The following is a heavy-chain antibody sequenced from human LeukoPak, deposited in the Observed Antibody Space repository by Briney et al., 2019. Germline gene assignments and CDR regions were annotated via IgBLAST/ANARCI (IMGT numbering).Heavy chain of an antibody. V-gene: IGHV3-9*01. Sequence: GGSLRLSCAASGFNFNEYSMPWVRHAPGKGLEWVSGINWNSGSIGYADSVKGRFTISRDNAKNSLFLQMNSLRAEDTALYYCAKMEIITDGYFDYWGQGTLVTVSS. CDR1: GFNFNEYS. CDR2: INWNSGSI. CDR3: AKMEIITDGYFDY. J-gene: IGHJ4*02. D-gene: IGHD3-22*01.